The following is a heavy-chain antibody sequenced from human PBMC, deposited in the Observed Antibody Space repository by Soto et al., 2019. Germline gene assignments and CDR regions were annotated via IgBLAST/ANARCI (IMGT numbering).Heavy chain of an antibody. CDR3: AKDPSAGYSSGWKPFDY. CDR2: ISWNSGSI. D-gene: IGHD6-19*01. CDR1: GFTFSSYS. J-gene: IGHJ4*02. V-gene: IGHV3-9*01. Sequence: GGSLRLSCAASGFTFSSYSMNWIRQAPGKGLEWVSGISWNSGSIGYADSVKGRFTISRDNAKNSLYLQMNSLRAEDTALYYCAKDPSAGYSSGWKPFDYWGQGTLVTVSS.